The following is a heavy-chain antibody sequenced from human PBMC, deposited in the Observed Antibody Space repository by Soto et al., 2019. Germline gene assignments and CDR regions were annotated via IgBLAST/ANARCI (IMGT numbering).Heavy chain of an antibody. CDR3: ARGPNWNEPSGMDV. V-gene: IGHV3-7*01. Sequence: EVQLLESGGGLVQPGGSLRLSCAASGFTFSSYAMSWVRQAPGKGLEWVANIKQDGSEKYYVDSVKGRFTISRDNAKNSLYLQMNSLRAEDTAVYYCARGPNWNEPSGMDVWGQGTTVTVSS. D-gene: IGHD1-1*01. CDR1: GFTFSSYA. J-gene: IGHJ6*02. CDR2: IKQDGSEK.